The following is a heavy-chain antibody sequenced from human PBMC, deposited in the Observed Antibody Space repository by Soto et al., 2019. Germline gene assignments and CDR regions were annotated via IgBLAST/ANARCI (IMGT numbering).Heavy chain of an antibody. J-gene: IGHJ4*02. V-gene: IGHV3-48*01. CDR2: ISSSISTI. D-gene: IGHD3-10*01. CDR1: GFPFSTYS. CDR3: AKRASGSYFDY. Sequence: PGGSLRLSCAASGFPFSTYSMNWVRQAPGKGLEWVSYISSSISTIYYAGSVKGRFAISRDNAQNSLFLQMNSLTAEDTAVYYCAKRASGSYFDYWGQGTLVTVSS.